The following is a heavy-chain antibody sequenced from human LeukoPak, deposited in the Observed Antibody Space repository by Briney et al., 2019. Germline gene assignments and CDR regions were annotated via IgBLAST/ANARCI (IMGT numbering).Heavy chain of an antibody. J-gene: IGHJ3*02. CDR2: IYYSGST. V-gene: IGHV4-59*01. CDR1: GGSISIYY. CDR3: ARSNGYNYRLDAFDI. D-gene: IGHD5-24*01. Sequence: SETLSLTCTVSGGSISIYYWSWIRQPPGKGLEWIGYIYYSGSTNYNPSLKSRATISVDTSKNQFSLKLSSVTAADTAVYYCARSNGYNYRLDAFDIWGQGTMVTVSS.